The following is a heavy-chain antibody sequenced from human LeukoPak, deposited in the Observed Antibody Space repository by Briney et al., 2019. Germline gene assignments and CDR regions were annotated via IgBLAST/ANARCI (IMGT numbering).Heavy chain of an antibody. CDR1: GYTFTGYY. V-gene: IGHV1-2*02. D-gene: IGHD2-2*02. Sequence: GASVKVSCKASGYTFTGYYMHWVREAPGQGLEWMGWINPNSGGTNYAQKFQGRVTMTRDTSISTAYMELSRLRSDDTAVYYCARDFLPAAILTQSDTSDYWGQGTLVTVSS. CDR2: INPNSGGT. CDR3: ARDFLPAAILTQSDTSDY. J-gene: IGHJ4*02.